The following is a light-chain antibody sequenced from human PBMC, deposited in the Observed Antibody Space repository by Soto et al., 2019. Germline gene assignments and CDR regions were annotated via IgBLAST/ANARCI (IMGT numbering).Light chain of an antibody. Sequence: DIQMTQSPSTLSASVGDRVTITCRASQNVTTWLAWYQHKPGKAPKLLLYDVSNLESGVPSRFSGSGSGTEFTLTIRSLQSDEFATDFCQQYDSYRTVGQGTKVEIK. CDR2: DVS. CDR1: QNVTTW. J-gene: IGKJ1*01. CDR3: QQYDSYRT. V-gene: IGKV1-5*01.